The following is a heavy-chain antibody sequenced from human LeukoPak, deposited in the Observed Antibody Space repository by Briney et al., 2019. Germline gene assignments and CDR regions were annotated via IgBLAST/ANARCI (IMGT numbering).Heavy chain of an antibody. D-gene: IGHD6-19*01. Sequence: GGSLRLSCEASGFTFSSYAMSWVRQAPGKGLEWVSGISVSGDSTYYADAVKGRFTISRDNSKKTLHLQMNSLRAEDTAVYYCAKLTDGSGRPRGGMDVWGQGTTVTVPS. V-gene: IGHV3-23*01. CDR1: GFTFSSYA. CDR2: ISVSGDST. CDR3: AKLTDGSGRPRGGMDV. J-gene: IGHJ6*02.